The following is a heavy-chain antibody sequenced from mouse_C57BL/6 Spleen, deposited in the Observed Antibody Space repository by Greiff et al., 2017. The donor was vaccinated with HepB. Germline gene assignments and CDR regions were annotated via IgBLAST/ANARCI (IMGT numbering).Heavy chain of an antibody. Sequence: DVKLVESGGGLVQPGGSLSLSCAASGFTFTDYYMSWVRQPPGKALEWLGFIRNKANGYTTEYSASVKGRFTISRDNSQSILYLQMNALRAEDSATYYCARFPHYYGSSLDYFDYWGQGTTLTVSS. D-gene: IGHD1-1*01. CDR2: IRNKANGYTT. J-gene: IGHJ2*01. CDR3: ARFPHYYGSSLDYFDY. V-gene: IGHV7-3*01. CDR1: GFTFTDYY.